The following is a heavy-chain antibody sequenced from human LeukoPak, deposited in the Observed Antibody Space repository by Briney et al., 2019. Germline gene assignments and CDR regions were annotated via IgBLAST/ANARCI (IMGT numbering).Heavy chain of an antibody. Sequence: PGGSLRLSCAASGLTFSSYSMNWVRQAPGKGLEWVSSISSSSNYIYYADSVKGRFTISRDNAKNSLYLQMNSLRAEDTAVYYCARVPHAMVRGVIITEFYFDYWGQGTLVTVSS. J-gene: IGHJ4*02. CDR3: ARVPHAMVRGVIITEFYFDY. CDR2: ISSSSNYI. V-gene: IGHV3-21*01. D-gene: IGHD3-10*01. CDR1: GLTFSSYS.